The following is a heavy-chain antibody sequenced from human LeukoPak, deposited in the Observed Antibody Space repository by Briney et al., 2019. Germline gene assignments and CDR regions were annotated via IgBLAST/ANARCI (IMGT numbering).Heavy chain of an antibody. D-gene: IGHD6-13*01. Sequence: ASVKVSCKASGYTFTGYYMHWVRQAPGQGLEWMGWINPNSGGTNYAQKFQGRVTMTRDTSISTAYMELSRLRSDDTAVYYCARSLAAAGTGYFDYWGQGTLVTVSS. CDR3: ARSLAAAGTGYFDY. CDR2: INPNSGGT. V-gene: IGHV1-2*02. CDR1: GYTFTGYY. J-gene: IGHJ4*02.